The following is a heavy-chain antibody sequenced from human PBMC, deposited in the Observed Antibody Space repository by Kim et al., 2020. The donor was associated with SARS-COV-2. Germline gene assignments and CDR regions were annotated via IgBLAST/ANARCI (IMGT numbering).Heavy chain of an antibody. CDR2: VYYSGST. D-gene: IGHD3-10*01. CDR3: ARESVELLWFGGLLFNWFDP. V-gene: IGHV4-59*01. J-gene: IGHJ5*02. CDR1: GGSISSYY. Sequence: SETLSLTCTVSGGSISSYYSSWIRQPPGKGLEWIGNVYYSGSTNYNPSLTSRVTISVDTSTNQFTLKLSSVTAADTAVYYCARESVELLWFGGLLFNWFDPSGHGTLCTLSS.